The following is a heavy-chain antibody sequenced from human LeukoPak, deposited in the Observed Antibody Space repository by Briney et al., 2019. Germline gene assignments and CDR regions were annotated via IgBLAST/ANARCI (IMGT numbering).Heavy chain of an antibody. CDR3: ARGTRRHYDGSGYYYGEFDS. CDR2: VFYSGST. CDR1: DDSIKSYF. V-gene: IGHV4-59*01. J-gene: IGHJ4*02. D-gene: IGHD3-22*01. Sequence: PSETLSFTCTVSDDSIKSYFWTWIRQSPGKGMEWIGYVFYSGSTSYNPSLRSRLTMSVDTSKSQFSLNLNSVTTADTAMYYCARGTRRHYDGSGYYYGEFDSWGQGILVTVSS.